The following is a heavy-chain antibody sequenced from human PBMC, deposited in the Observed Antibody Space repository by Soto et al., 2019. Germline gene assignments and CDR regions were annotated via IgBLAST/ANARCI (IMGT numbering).Heavy chain of an antibody. Sequence: PGGSLRLSCAASGFTFNSYAMSWVRQAPGKGLEWVSAISASGDSTYYADAVKGRFTISRDNSKNTLYLEMNSLRAEDTALYYCARDASRDSSARGWFDPWGPGTLVT. CDR2: ISASGDST. CDR1: GFTFNSYA. V-gene: IGHV3-23*01. D-gene: IGHD6-13*01. J-gene: IGHJ5*02. CDR3: ARDASRDSSARGWFDP.